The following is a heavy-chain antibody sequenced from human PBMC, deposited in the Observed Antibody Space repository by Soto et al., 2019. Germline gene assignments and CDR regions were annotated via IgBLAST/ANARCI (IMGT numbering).Heavy chain of an antibody. V-gene: IGHV3-48*02. D-gene: IGHD1-1*01. CDR2: ISSSSSTI. CDR1: GFTLSIYS. CDR3: AREAGTAGY. J-gene: IGHJ4*02. Sequence: PEGSLRLSGAASGFTLSIYSMNWVRQATGKGLEWVSYISSSSSTIYYADSVKGRFTISRDNARNLLYLQMNSLRDEDTAVYDYAREAGTAGYRGQGTLGTVSS.